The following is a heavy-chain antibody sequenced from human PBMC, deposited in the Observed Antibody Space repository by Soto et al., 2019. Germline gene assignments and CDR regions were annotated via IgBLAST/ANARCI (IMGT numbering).Heavy chain of an antibody. D-gene: IGHD1-1*01. CDR3: ARARWDNGYYYGMDV. CDR2: IYYTGST. J-gene: IGHJ6*02. V-gene: IGHV4-59*01. CDR1: GGSISSYY. Sequence: QVQLQESGPGLVKPSETLSLTCTVSGGSISSYYWSWIRQPPGKGLEWIGNIYYTGSTNYNPSLKSRLTISVDTSKNQFSLKLSAVTAADTAVYYCARARWDNGYYYGMDVWGQGTTVIVSS.